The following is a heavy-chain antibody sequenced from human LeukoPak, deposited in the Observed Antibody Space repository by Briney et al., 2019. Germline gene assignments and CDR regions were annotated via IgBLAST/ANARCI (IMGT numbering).Heavy chain of an antibody. J-gene: IGHJ4*02. D-gene: IGHD3-9*01. CDR3: ARDKGDDILTGSPYFDY. Sequence: GGSLRLSCAASGFTFSSYSMNWVSHAPGKGLEWVSSISSSSSYIYYADSVKGRFTLSRDNAKNSLYLQMNSLRAEDTAVYYCARDKGDDILTGSPYFDYWGQGTLVTVSS. V-gene: IGHV3-21*01. CDR2: ISSSSSYI. CDR1: GFTFSSYS.